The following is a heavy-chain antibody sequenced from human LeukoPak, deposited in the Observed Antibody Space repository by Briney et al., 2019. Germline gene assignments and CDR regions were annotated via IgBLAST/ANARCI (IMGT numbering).Heavy chain of an antibody. V-gene: IGHV5-51*01. J-gene: IGHJ4*02. CDR1: GYSFTNYW. CDR2: IYPGDSDT. CDR3: ARRYSGYDYGVDY. Sequence: GESLKISCKGSGYSFTNYWIAWARQMPGKGLEWMGIIYPGDSDTRYSPSFQGQVTISADKSISTAYLQWSSLKASDTAMYYCARRYSGYDYGVDYWGQGTLVTVSS. D-gene: IGHD5-12*01.